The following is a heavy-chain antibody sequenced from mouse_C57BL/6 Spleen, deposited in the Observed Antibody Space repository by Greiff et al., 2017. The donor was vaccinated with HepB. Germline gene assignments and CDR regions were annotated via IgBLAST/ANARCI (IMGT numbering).Heavy chain of an antibody. CDR3: ASSSLTAQATNYYAMDY. V-gene: IGHV1-39*01. J-gene: IGHJ4*01. CDR2: INPNYGTT. CDR1: GYSFTDYN. Sequence: EVQLQQSGPELVKPGASVKISCKASGYSFTDYNMNWVKQSNGKSLEWIGVINPNYGTTSYNQKFKGKATLTVDQSSSTAYMQLNSLTSEDSAVYYCASSSLTAQATNYYAMDYWGQGTSVTVSS. D-gene: IGHD3-2*02.